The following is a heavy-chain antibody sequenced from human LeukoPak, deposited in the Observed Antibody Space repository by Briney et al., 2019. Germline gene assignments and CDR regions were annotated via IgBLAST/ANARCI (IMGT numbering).Heavy chain of an antibody. CDR3: ARGRRYYDSSGRYFDF. CDR1: GGSLNNYY. J-gene: IGHJ4*02. D-gene: IGHD3-22*01. Sequence: PSETLSLTCTVSGGSLNNYYWSWIRQPPGKGLECIGYIFYTGSTNYNPSLKSRVTISVDKSKNQFSLRLSPVTAADTAVYYCARGRRYYDSSGRYFDFWGQGTLVTVSS. CDR2: IFYTGST. V-gene: IGHV4-59*08.